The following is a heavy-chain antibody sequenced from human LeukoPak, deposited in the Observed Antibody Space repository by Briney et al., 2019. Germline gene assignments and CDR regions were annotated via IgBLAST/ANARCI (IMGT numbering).Heavy chain of an antibody. Sequence: SQTLSLTCTVSGGSISSGGYYWSWIRQHPGKGLEWIGYIYYSGSTYYNPSLKSRVTISVDTSKNQFSLKLSSVTAADTAVYYCASGNDRPGAFDIWGQGTMVTVSS. CDR3: ASGNDRPGAFDI. J-gene: IGHJ3*02. D-gene: IGHD3-22*01. V-gene: IGHV4-31*03. CDR2: IYYSGST. CDR1: GGSISSGGYY.